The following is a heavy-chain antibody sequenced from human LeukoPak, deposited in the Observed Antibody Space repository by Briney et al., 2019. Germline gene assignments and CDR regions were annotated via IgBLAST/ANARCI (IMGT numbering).Heavy chain of an antibody. V-gene: IGHV3-48*02. Sequence: PGGSLRLSCAASGFIFSSYSVNWVRQAPGKGLEWVSYISSSSSTIYYADSVKGRFTISRDSAKNSVHLQMNSLRDEDTAVYYCARRAVTGSNYFDYWGQGSLVTVSS. J-gene: IGHJ4*02. D-gene: IGHD6-19*01. CDR2: ISSSSSTI. CDR1: GFIFSSYS. CDR3: ARRAVTGSNYFDY.